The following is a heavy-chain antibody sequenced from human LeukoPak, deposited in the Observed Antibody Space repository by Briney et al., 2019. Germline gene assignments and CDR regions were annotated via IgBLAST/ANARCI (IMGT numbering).Heavy chain of an antibody. Sequence: PGRSLRLSCAASGFTFDDYAMHWVRQAPGKGLEWVSGISWNSGSIGYADSVKGRFTISRDNAKNSLYLQMNSLRAEDTALYYCAKDIEDSGYYSSFDYWGQGTLVTVSS. CDR2: ISWNSGSI. D-gene: IGHD5-12*01. CDR1: GFTFDDYA. V-gene: IGHV3-9*01. CDR3: AKDIEDSGYYSSFDY. J-gene: IGHJ4*02.